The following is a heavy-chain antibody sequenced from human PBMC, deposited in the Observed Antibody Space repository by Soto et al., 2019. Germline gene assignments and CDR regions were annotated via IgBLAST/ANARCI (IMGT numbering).Heavy chain of an antibody. D-gene: IGHD1-26*01. V-gene: IGHV1-3*01. CDR2: INAGNGNT. CDR3: ARFGELPGYYYYYMHV. CDR1: GYTFTSYA. J-gene: IGHJ6*03. Sequence: ASVKVSCKASGYTFTSYAMHWVRQAPGQRLEWMGWINAGNGNTKYSQKFQGRVTITRDTSASTAYMELSSLRSEDTAVYYCARFGELPGYYYYYMHVWGKGTTVTVSS.